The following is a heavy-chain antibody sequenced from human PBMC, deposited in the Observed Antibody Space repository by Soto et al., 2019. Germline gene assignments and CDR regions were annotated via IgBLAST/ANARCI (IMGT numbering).Heavy chain of an antibody. V-gene: IGHV3-23*01. CDR1: GFTFSSYA. J-gene: IGHJ6*02. CDR3: AKGEDGSGSYYRDSYYYYGMDV. D-gene: IGHD3-10*01. Sequence: GGSLRLSCAASGFTFSSYAMSWVRQAPGKGLEWVSAISGSGGSTYYADSVKGRFTISRDNSKNTLYLQMNSLRAEDTAVYYCAKGEDGSGSYYRDSYYYYGMDVWGQGTTVTVS. CDR2: ISGSGGST.